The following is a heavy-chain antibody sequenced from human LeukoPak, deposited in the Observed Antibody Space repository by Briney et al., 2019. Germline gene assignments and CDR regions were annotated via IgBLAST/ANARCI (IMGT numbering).Heavy chain of an antibody. D-gene: IGHD6-13*01. CDR2: IYYSGST. J-gene: IGHJ4*02. CDR3: ARGGQQLVFDY. Sequence: SETLSLPCTVSGGSISSYYWSWIRQPPGKGLEWIGYIYYSGSTNYNPSLKSRVTISVDTSKNQFSLKLSSVTAADTAVYYCARGGQQLVFDYWGQGTLVTVSS. CDR1: GGSISSYY. V-gene: IGHV4-59*01.